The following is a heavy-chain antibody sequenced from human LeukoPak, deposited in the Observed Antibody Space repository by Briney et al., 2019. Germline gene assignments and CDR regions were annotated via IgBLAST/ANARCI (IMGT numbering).Heavy chain of an antibody. Sequence: GGSLRLSCAASGFTFDDYGMSWVRQAPGKGLEWVSGINWNGGSTGYADSVKGRFTISRDNAKSSLYLQMNSLRAEDTALDYCARAYYDSSGYLTSDYWGQGTLVTVSS. CDR1: GFTFDDYG. J-gene: IGHJ4*02. CDR2: INWNGGST. V-gene: IGHV3-20*04. D-gene: IGHD3-22*01. CDR3: ARAYYDSSGYLTSDY.